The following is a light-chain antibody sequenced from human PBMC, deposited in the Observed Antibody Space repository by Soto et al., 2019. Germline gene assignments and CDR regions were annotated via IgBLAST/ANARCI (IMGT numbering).Light chain of an antibody. Sequence: EIVLTQSPGTMSLSPGERATLSCRASQSVSSNYLAWYQFKVGQAPRLLIYGASNRPTGIPDRFSGSGSGTDFTLTISRLEPEDSAVYFCQQYGGSPIFTFGPGTILDIK. J-gene: IGKJ3*01. CDR2: GAS. CDR3: QQYGGSPIFT. V-gene: IGKV3-20*01. CDR1: QSVSSNY.